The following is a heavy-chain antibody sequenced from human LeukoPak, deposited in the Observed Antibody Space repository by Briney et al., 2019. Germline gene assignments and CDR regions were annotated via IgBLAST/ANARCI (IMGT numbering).Heavy chain of an antibody. CDR2: INSDGSRT. CDR3: AELGITMIGGV. J-gene: IGHJ6*04. D-gene: IGHD3-10*02. V-gene: IGHV3-74*01. Sequence: GGSLRLSCEASGFTFSRYWMHWVRHAPGKGLVWVSRINSDGSRTTYADSVKGRFTISRDNAKNTLYLQMNSLRAEDTAVYYCAELGITMIGGVWGKGTTVTISS. CDR1: GFTFSRYW.